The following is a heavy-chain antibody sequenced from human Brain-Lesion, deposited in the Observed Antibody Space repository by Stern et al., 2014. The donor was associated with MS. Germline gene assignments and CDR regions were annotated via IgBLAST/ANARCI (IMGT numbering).Heavy chain of an antibody. CDR2: FDPEDGET. J-gene: IGHJ4*02. CDR1: GYTLTELS. CDR3: ATLSPGAGGNYYRHFDY. D-gene: IGHD1-26*01. Sequence: VQLVQSGAEVKKPGASVKVSCKVSGYTLTELSMHWVRQAPRKGLEWMGGFDPEDGETIYAQKFQVRVTMTEDTSTDTAYMELSSLGSEDTAVYYCATLSPGAGGNYYRHFDYWGQGTLVTVSS. V-gene: IGHV1-24*01.